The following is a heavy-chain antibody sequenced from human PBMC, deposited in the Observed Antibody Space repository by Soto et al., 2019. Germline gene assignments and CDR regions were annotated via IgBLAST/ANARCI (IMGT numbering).Heavy chain of an antibody. V-gene: IGHV1-58*02. CDR3: AAAGRFYIRYYYRGDHYYMYF. Sequence: VKVSCKASGLTFTSSAMQWVRQARGQGLEWIGWIVVGSGNTNYAQKFQERVTITRDMSTSTAYMELIRLTSGDTAVYYCAAAGRFYIRYYYRGDHYYMYFWGKGTSVPVSS. CDR1: GLTFTSSA. J-gene: IGHJ6*03. D-gene: IGHD5-12*01. CDR2: IVVGSGNT.